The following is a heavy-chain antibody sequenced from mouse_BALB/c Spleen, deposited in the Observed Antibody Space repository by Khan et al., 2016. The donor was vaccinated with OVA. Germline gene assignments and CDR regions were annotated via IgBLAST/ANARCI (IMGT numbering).Heavy chain of an antibody. V-gene: IGHV1-77*01. CDR1: GYTFNDYD. Sequence: QVQLKQSGPELVKPGASVKMSCKASGYTFNDYDISWVKQRTGQGLEWIGEIYPGSGSTYYNEKFKGKATLTADKSSNTAYIQLSSLTDEDTAVYYCAKIFYGNSYAMDYWGQGTAVTVSS. D-gene: IGHD2-1*01. J-gene: IGHJ4*01. CDR3: AKIFYGNSYAMDY. CDR2: IYPGSGST.